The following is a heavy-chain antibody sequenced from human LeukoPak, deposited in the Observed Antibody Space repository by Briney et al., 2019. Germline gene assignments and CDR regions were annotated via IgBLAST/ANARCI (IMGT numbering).Heavy chain of an antibody. Sequence: SETLSLTCTVSGGSISSGSYYWSWIRQPAGKGLEWIGRIYTSGSTNYNPSLKSRVTISVDKSKNQFSLKLSSVTAADTAVYYCARKGSSWYYFDYWGQGTLVTVSS. V-gene: IGHV4-61*02. D-gene: IGHD6-13*01. CDR3: ARKGSSWYYFDY. CDR2: IYTSGST. J-gene: IGHJ4*02. CDR1: GGSISSGSYY.